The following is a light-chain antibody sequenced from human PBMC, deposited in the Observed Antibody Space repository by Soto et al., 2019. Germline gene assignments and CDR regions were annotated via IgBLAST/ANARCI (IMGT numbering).Light chain of an antibody. V-gene: IGLV2-14*01. J-gene: IGLJ2*01. Sequence: QSALTQPASVSGSPGQSITISCTGTSSDVGGYNYVSWYQQHPGKAPKLMIYDVSNRPSGVSNRFSGSKSGNTASLTISGXQXXXXXXXXCSSYTSSSTYVVFGGGTKLTVL. CDR3: SSYTSSSTYVV. CDR2: DVS. CDR1: SSDVGGYNY.